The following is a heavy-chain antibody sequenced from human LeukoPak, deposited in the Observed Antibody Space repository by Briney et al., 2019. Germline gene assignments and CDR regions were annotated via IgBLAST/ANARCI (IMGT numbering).Heavy chain of an antibody. D-gene: IGHD3-22*01. V-gene: IGHV1-69*05. CDR3: ARSSGYYYLNWFDP. J-gene: IGHJ5*02. Sequence: GASVKVSCKASGGTFSSYAISWVRQAPGQGLEWMGGIIPIFGTANYAQKSQGRVTITTDESTSTAYMELSSLRSEDTAVYYCARSSGYYYLNWFDPWGQGTLVTVSS. CDR2: IIPIFGTA. CDR1: GGTFSSYA.